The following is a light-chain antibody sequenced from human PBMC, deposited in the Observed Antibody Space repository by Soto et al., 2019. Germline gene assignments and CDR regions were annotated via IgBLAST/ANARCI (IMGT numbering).Light chain of an antibody. Sequence: DIQMTQSPSTLSASVGDRVTFTCRASQSIGRWLAWYQQKPGKAPNLLIYDASTLESGVPSRFSGSGSGTEFTLTISSLQPDDFGSYYCQQYNSYSRRFGQGTKVEIK. J-gene: IGKJ1*01. CDR3: QQYNSYSRR. V-gene: IGKV1-5*01. CDR1: QSIGRW. CDR2: DAS.